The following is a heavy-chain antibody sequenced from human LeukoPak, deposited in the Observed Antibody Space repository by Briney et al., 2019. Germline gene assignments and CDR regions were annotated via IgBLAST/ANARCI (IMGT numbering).Heavy chain of an antibody. Sequence: GGSLRLSCAASGFTFSTYSMNWVRQAPGKGLEWVSSISSNSRYIYYADPMRGRFTISRDNAKNSLYLQMNSLKPEDTAVYYCAAGMELAEQGFDLWGQGTLVTVSS. D-gene: IGHD1-26*01. CDR2: ISSNSRYI. J-gene: IGHJ5*02. V-gene: IGHV3-21*06. CDR1: GFTFSTYS. CDR3: AAGMELAEQGFDL.